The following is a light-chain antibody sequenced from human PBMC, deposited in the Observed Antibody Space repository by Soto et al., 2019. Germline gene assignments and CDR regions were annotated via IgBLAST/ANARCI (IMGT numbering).Light chain of an antibody. CDR2: DAS. CDR1: QSISSW. CDR3: QQYNSYLVT. V-gene: IGKV1-5*01. J-gene: IGKJ2*01. Sequence: DIQMTQSPSTLSASVGDRVTITCRASQSISSWLAWYQQKPGKAPKLLIYDASSLESGVPSRFSGSGSGTEFTLTISSLQPDDFATYYCQQYNSYLVTFGPGTKLEIK.